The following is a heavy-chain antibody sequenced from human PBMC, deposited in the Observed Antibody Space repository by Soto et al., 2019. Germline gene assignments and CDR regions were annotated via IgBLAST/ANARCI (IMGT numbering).Heavy chain of an antibody. CDR2: FDPEDGET. V-gene: IGHV1-24*01. J-gene: IGHJ6*02. D-gene: IGHD3-9*01. CDR1: GYTLTELS. CDR3: ATNPDILTGYYTPNYYYYGMDV. Sequence: QVQLVQSGAEVKKPGASVKVSCKVSGYTLTELSMHWVRQAPGKGLEWMGGFDPEDGETIYAQKFQGRVTMTEDTSKDTGYMELSSLRSEDTAVYYCATNPDILTGYYTPNYYYYGMDVWGQGTTVTVSS.